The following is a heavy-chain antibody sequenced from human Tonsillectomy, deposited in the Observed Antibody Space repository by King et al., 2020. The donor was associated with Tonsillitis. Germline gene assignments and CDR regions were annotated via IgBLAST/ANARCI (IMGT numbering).Heavy chain of an antibody. CDR1: GGSFSSGDFS. Sequence: MQLQESGSGLVKPSQTLSLTCAVSGGSFSSGDFSWSWIQQPPGKGLEWIGYIYHSGGTYYNPSLKSRVTISSETSKNQFSLKLTSVTAADTAVYFCSRGEVRDAFDIWGQGTLVTVSS. V-gene: IGHV4-30-2*01. J-gene: IGHJ3*02. D-gene: IGHD3-10*01. CDR3: SRGEVRDAFDI. CDR2: IYHSGGT.